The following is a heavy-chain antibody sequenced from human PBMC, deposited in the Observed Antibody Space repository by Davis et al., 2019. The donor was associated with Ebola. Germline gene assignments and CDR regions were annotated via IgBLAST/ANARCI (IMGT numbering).Heavy chain of an antibody. CDR3: ARAQFPTTSDH. J-gene: IGHJ4*02. CDR1: GYTFTNYG. D-gene: IGHD1-1*01. CDR2: INPHNGNT. Sequence: ASVKVSCKASGYTFTNYGITWVRQAPGQGLEWMGWINPHNGNTNYAQNVQGRVTMATDTSTSTAYMEVGSLRSDDTAVYYCARAQFPTTSDHWGQGTLVTVSS. V-gene: IGHV1-18*04.